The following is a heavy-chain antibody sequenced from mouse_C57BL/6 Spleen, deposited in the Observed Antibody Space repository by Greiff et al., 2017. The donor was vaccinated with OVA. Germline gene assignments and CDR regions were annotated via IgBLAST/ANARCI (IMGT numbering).Heavy chain of an antibody. Sequence: VQLQQPGAELVMPGASVKLSCKASGYTFTSYWMHWVKQRPGQGLEWIGEIDPSDSYTNYNQKFKGKSTLTVDKSSSTAYMQLSSLTSEDSAVYYCARLGLPTYLDYWGQGTTLTVSS. CDR3: ARLGLPTYLDY. CDR2: IDPSDSYT. V-gene: IGHV1-69*01. J-gene: IGHJ2*01. D-gene: IGHD2-4*01. CDR1: GYTFTSYW.